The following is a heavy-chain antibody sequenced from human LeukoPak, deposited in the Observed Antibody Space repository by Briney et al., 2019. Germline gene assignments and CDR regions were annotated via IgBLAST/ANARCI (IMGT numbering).Heavy chain of an antibody. CDR3: ATSSGRLTLGYCNAGSCLNWFDP. CDR1: SVSIGSDALY. CDR2: VHYTRSYSGTT. D-gene: IGHD2-15*01. J-gene: IGHJ5*02. Sequence: PSETLSLTCTVSSVSIGSDALYWGWIRQSPGKGLEWVGSVHYTRSYSGTTYYNPSLESRVTVSTDRSKTLCSLKLTSVTAADTAVYYCATSSGRLTLGYCNAGSCLNWFDPWGQGTLVTVSS. V-gene: IGHV4-39*01.